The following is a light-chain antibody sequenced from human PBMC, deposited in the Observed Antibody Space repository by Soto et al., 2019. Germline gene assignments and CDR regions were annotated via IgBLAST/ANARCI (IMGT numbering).Light chain of an antibody. CDR1: SSDVGGYNY. Sequence: QSALTQPPSASGSPGQSVTISCTGTSSDVGGYNYVSWYQHHPGKAPKLIIYEVYKRPSGVPDRFSGSKSGNTAALTVSGLQAEDEADYYCCSYVDTNSYVFGTGTKLTVL. CDR2: EVY. J-gene: IGLJ1*01. CDR3: CSYVDTNSYV. V-gene: IGLV2-8*01.